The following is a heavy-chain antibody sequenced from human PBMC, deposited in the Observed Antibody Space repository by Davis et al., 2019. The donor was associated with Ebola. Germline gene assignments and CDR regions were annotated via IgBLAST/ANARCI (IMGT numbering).Heavy chain of an antibody. CDR2: LYPGDSAT. J-gene: IGHJ3*02. V-gene: IGHV5-51*01. CDR3: ARGDDGDYWRCAFDI. CDR1: GYSFTSYW. Sequence: GAFPKISCKGSGYSFTSYWIGWVRQMPGKGLEWMGILYPGDSATRYSPSFQGQVTISADKSISTAYLQWSSLKASATAMYYCARGDDGDYWRCAFDIWGQGTMVTVSS. D-gene: IGHD4-17*01.